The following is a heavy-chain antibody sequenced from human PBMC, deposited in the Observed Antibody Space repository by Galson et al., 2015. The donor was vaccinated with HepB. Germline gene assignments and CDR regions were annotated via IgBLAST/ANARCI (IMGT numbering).Heavy chain of an antibody. D-gene: IGHD1-26*01. J-gene: IGHJ3*01. CDR2: FDPEDGET. Sequence: SVKVSCEVSGDTLSELSMNWVRQAPGKGLEWMGGFDPEDGETIYAQKLQGRVTMTEDTSTDTAYMELSSLRSEDTAVYYCFGGTPGQSWGQGTMVTVSS. V-gene: IGHV1-24*01. CDR1: GDTLSELS. CDR3: FGGTPGQS.